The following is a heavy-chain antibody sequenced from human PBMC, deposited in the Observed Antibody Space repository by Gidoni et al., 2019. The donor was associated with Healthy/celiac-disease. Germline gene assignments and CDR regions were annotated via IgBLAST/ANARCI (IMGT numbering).Heavy chain of an antibody. Sequence: QVQLVQSGAEVKKPRASVNVSCQASGYTFTSYGLSWVRQAPGQGLEWMGWISAYNGNINYAQKLQGRVTMTTDTSTSTAYMELRSLRSDDTAVYYCARGRGDGYYYYGMDVWGQGTTVIVSS. V-gene: IGHV1-18*01. CDR3: ARGRGDGYYYYGMDV. CDR1: GYTFTSYG. J-gene: IGHJ6*02. D-gene: IGHD2-21*01. CDR2: ISAYNGNI.